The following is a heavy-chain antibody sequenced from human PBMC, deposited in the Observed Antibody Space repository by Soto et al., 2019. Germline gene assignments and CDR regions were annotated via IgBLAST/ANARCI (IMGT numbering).Heavy chain of an antibody. Sequence: PGGSLRLSCVASGFTFNSYAMSWVRQTPEKGLEWVSAISGSGWQTYYAQSVQGRFTISRDNSKTTVYLHMNRLRAEDSGIYYCAKGRYFDASGGCANFWGRGTLVTVS. V-gene: IGHV3-23*01. CDR1: GFTFNSYA. CDR2: ISGSGWQT. CDR3: AKGRYFDASGGCANF. J-gene: IGHJ4*02. D-gene: IGHD3-9*01.